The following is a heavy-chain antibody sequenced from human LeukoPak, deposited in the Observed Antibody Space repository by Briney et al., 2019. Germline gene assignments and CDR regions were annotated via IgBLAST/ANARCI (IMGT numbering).Heavy chain of an antibody. CDR1: GFTFSSYA. J-gene: IGHJ4*02. CDR2: ISWNSGSI. V-gene: IGHV3-9*01. D-gene: IGHD6-6*01. Sequence: GGSLRLSCAASGFTFSSYAMSWVRQAPGKGLKWVSGISWNSGSIGYADSVKGRFTISRDNAKNSLYLQMNSLRAEDTALYYCAKDVSSSSGSFDYWGQGTLVTVSS. CDR3: AKDVSSSSGSFDY.